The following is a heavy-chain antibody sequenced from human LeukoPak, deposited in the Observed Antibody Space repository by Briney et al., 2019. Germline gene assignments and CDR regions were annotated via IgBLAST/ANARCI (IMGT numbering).Heavy chain of an antibody. CDR3: AKGRGSSWYGPFDY. D-gene: IGHD6-13*01. V-gene: IGHV3-23*01. J-gene: IGHJ4*02. Sequence: GGSLRLSCAASGFTFSSYAMSWVRQAPAKGLEWVSTMSGSGGSTDYADSVKGRFTISGDNSKNTLYLEMNSLRPEDTAVYYCAKGRGSSWYGPFDYWGQGTLVTVSS. CDR2: MSGSGGST. CDR1: GFTFSSYA.